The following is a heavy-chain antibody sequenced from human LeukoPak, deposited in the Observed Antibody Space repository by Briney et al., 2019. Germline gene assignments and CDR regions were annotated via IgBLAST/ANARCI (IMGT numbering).Heavy chain of an antibody. D-gene: IGHD2-15*01. V-gene: IGHV3-30*04. CDR1: GFTFSTYA. CDR3: ARDGPQQLFSGGIYYYYMDV. J-gene: IGHJ6*03. Sequence: PGGSLRLSCAPSGFTFSTYAMHWVRQPPGKGLEWVAVISDDGTNKDYADSVKGRFTISRDSSKHTLYLQMNSLRPEDTGVYYCARDGPQQLFSGGIYYYYMDVWGKGTTVTVSS. CDR2: ISDDGTNK.